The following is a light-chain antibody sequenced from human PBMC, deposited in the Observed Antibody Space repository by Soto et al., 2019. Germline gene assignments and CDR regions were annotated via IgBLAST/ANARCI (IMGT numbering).Light chain of an antibody. Sequence: QSVLTQPASVSGSRGQSITISCTGTSSDVGGYNYVSWYQHHPGKAPKLIIYEVTNRPSGVSNRFSGSKSGNTASLTISGLQAEDEADYYCISYTSGTSPYVFGTGTKLTVL. CDR2: EVT. CDR1: SSDVGGYNY. J-gene: IGLJ1*01. V-gene: IGLV2-14*01. CDR3: ISYTSGTSPYV.